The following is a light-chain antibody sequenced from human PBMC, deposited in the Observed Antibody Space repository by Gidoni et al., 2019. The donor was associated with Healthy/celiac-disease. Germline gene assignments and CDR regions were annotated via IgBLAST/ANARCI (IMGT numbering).Light chain of an antibody. J-gene: IGKJ4*01. V-gene: IGKV3-20*01. CDR1: QSVSSSY. CDR3: QQYGSSSLT. CDR2: GAS. Sequence: EIALTQSPGTLSLSPGERATLSCRASQSVSSSYLAWYQQKPGQAPRLRIYGASSRATGIPDRFSGSGSGTDFTLTISRLDPEDFAVYYCQQYGSSSLTFGGGTKVEIK.